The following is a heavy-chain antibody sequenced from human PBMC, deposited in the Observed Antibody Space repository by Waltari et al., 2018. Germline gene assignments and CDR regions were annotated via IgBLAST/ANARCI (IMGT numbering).Heavy chain of an antibody. D-gene: IGHD2-2*01. J-gene: IGHJ4*02. Sequence: EVQVVESGGGLVQPGGSLRLSCAASRFTVSSNYMNWVRQAPGKGLEWVSVIYSGGDTYYADSVKGRFTMSRDNSENTLFLQMNSLRPEDTAVYYCARSKGVVPAAIYNWGQGTLVTVSS. CDR1: RFTVSSNY. CDR3: ARSKGVVPAAIYN. V-gene: IGHV3-66*02. CDR2: IYSGGDT.